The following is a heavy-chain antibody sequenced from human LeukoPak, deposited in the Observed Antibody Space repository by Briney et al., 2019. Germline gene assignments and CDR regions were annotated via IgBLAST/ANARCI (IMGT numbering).Heavy chain of an antibody. CDR3: ARLRDLWSGYYLSLANWYYFDS. D-gene: IGHD3-3*01. CDR2: ISAYNGNT. V-gene: IGHV1-18*01. J-gene: IGHJ4*02. CDR1: GYTFTSYG. Sequence: ASVKVSCKASGYTFTSYGISWVRHAPGQGLEWMGGISAYNGNTNYAQKLQGRVTMTTDTSTSTAYMELRSLRSDDTAVYYCARLRDLWSGYYLSLANWYYFDSWGQGTLVTVSS.